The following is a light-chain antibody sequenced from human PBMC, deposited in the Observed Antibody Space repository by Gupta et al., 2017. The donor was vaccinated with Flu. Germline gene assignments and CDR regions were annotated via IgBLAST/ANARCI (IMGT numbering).Light chain of an antibody. CDR3: QQSDSTPLLT. Sequence: SSLSASVGDRGTITCRASQSISNYLNWYQQKPGEAPKLLVYAASSWESGVPARFSGSGSGTDFTLTISRRQPEDCAAYFCQQSDSTPLLTFGHGTKVDIK. CDR1: QSISNY. CDR2: AAS. V-gene: IGKV1-39*01. J-gene: IGKJ1*01.